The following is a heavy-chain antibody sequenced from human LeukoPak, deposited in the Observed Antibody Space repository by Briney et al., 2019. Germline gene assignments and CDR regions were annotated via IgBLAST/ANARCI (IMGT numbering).Heavy chain of an antibody. CDR3: AKTPLYCSSTSCYAGDSTNWFDP. V-gene: IGHV3-23*01. CDR1: GFAFSSYA. J-gene: IGHJ5*02. Sequence: PGGSLRLSYAASGFAFSSYAMSWVRQAPGKGLEWVSAISGSGGSTYYADSVKGRFTISRDNSKNTLYLQMNSLRAEDTAVYYCAKTPLYCSSTSCYAGDSTNWFDPWGQGTLVTVSS. D-gene: IGHD2-2*01. CDR2: ISGSGGST.